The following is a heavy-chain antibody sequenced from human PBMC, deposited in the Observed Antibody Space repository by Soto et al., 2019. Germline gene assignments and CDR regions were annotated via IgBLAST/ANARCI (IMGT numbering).Heavy chain of an antibody. D-gene: IGHD6-6*01. CDR3: AREGRLPSDIAARLYFDY. J-gene: IGHJ4*02. CDR2: ISYDGSNK. V-gene: IGHV3-30-3*01. Sequence: GGSLRLSCAASGVTFSSYAMHWVRQATGKGLEWVAVISYDGSNKYYADSVKGRFTISRDNSKNTLYLQMNSLRAEDTAVYYCAREGRLPSDIAARLYFDYWGQGTLVTVSS. CDR1: GVTFSSYA.